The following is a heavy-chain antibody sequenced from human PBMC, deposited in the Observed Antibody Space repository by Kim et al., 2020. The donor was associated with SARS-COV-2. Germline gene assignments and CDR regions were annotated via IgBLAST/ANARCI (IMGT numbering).Heavy chain of an antibody. D-gene: IGHD6-19*01. J-gene: IGHJ4*02. Sequence: YADSVKGRIAISRDNAKNSLHLQMDSLRSEGTALYYCAKGRLISVAGPLDFWGQGTLVTVSS. CDR3: AKGRLISVAGPLDF. V-gene: IGHV3-9*01.